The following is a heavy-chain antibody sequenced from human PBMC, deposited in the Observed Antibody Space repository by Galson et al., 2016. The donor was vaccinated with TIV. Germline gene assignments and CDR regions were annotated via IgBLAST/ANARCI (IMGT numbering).Heavy chain of an antibody. Sequence: SVKVSCKASGYLFTNYYIHWVRQAPGQGLEWMGWINADSGGTIYAQKFQGRVAMTRDTSINTAYLELSGMKSDDTAVYYCARVNWARAFDYWGQGALVTVSS. V-gene: IGHV1-2*02. J-gene: IGHJ4*02. CDR2: INADSGGT. CDR3: ARVNWARAFDY. CDR1: GYLFTNYY. D-gene: IGHD7-27*01.